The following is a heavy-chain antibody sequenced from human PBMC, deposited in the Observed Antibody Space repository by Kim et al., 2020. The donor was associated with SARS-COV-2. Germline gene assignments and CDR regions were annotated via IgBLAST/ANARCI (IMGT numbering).Heavy chain of an antibody. D-gene: IGHD3-9*01. J-gene: IGHJ6*02. CDR2: T. Sequence: TAYAASVKGRFTISRDDSKSTAYLQMNSLKTEDTAVYYCTRRLTYYGMDVWGQGTTVTVSS. V-gene: IGHV3-73*01. CDR3: TRRLTYYGMDV.